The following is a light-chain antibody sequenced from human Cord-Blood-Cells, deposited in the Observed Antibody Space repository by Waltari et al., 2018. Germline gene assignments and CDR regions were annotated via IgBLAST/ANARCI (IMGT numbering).Light chain of an antibody. CDR3: QQRINWPST. Sequence: EIVLTQSPATLSLSPGDRATLSCRASQSVSSYLAWYQQKPGQAPRLLIYDASNRATGIPARFSGSGSGTDFTLTISSLEPEDFAVYYCQQRINWPSTFGQVTRLEIK. CDR2: DAS. J-gene: IGKJ5*01. CDR1: QSVSSY. V-gene: IGKV3-11*01.